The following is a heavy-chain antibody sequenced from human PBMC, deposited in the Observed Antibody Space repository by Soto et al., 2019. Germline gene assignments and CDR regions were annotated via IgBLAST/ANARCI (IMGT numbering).Heavy chain of an antibody. D-gene: IGHD3-22*01. CDR1: GFTFSSYA. CDR2: ISYDGSNK. J-gene: IGHJ6*02. Sequence: QVQLVESGGGVVQPGRSLRLSCAASGFTFSSYAMHWVRQAPGKGLEWVAVISYDGSNKYYADSVKGRFTISRDNSKNTLYLQMNSRRAEDTAVYYCARGDDSSGYYYYYYGMDVWGQGNTVTVSS. CDR3: ARGDDSSGYYYYYYGMDV. V-gene: IGHV3-30-3*01.